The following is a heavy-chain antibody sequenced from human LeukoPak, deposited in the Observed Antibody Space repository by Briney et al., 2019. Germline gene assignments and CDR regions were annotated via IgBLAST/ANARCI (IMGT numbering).Heavy chain of an antibody. D-gene: IGHD6-13*01. Sequence: ASVKVSCKASGYTFTGYYMHWVRQAPGQGLEWMGRINPNSGGTNYAQKFQGRVTMTRDTSISTAYMELSRLRSDDTAVYYCARVSSRKAGFDYWGQGTLATVSS. V-gene: IGHV1-2*06. CDR1: GYTFTGYY. CDR2: INPNSGGT. J-gene: IGHJ4*02. CDR3: ARVSSRKAGFDY.